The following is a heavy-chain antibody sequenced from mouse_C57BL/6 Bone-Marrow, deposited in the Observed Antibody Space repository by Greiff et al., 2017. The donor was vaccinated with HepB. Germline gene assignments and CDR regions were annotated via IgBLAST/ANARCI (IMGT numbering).Heavy chain of an antibody. Sequence: EVQLMESEGGLVQPGSSMKLSCTASGYTFSDYYMAWVRQVPEKGLEWVANINYDGSSTNYMDYLKSRFIISRDNAKTTLYLQMSRLKSEDAATCYCARIPYDNYDAMDYWGQGTSVTVSS. V-gene: IGHV5-16*01. J-gene: IGHJ4*01. CDR1: GYTFSDYY. D-gene: IGHD2-3*01. CDR3: ARIPYDNYDAMDY. CDR2: INYDGSST.